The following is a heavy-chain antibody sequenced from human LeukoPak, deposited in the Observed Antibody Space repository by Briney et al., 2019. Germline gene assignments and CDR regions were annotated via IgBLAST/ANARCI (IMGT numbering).Heavy chain of an antibody. CDR1: GGSISSYY. V-gene: IGHV4-59*01. Sequence: SETLSLTCTVSGGSISSYYWSWIRQPPGKGLEWIGYIYYSGSTNYNPSLKSRVTISVDTSKNQFSLKLSSVTAADTAVYYCARVSRAYYDFWSGYFFDYWGQGTPVTVSS. CDR2: IYYSGST. D-gene: IGHD3-3*01. J-gene: IGHJ4*02. CDR3: ARVSRAYYDFWSGYFFDY.